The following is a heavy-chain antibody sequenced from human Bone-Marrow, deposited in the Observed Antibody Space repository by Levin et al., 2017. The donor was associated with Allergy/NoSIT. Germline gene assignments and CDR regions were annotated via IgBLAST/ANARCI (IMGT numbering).Heavy chain of an antibody. CDR2: ISGSGGDT. CDR1: GFTFSSYA. J-gene: IGHJ4*02. D-gene: IGHD1-1*01. Sequence: GALRLSCAASGFTFSSYAMSWVRQAPGKGLEWVSAISGSGGDTYYADSVKGRFTISRDNSKNTLYLQMNSLRAEDTAVYFCAKDRSLERRGIFDYWGQGTLVTVSS. V-gene: IGHV3-23*01. CDR3: AKDRSLERRGIFDY.